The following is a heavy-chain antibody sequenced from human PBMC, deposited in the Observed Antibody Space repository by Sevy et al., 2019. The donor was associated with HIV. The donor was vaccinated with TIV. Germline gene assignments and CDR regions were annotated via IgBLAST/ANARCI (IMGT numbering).Heavy chain of an antibody. CDR1: GFTFSDYA. CDR2: IGGSGDRT. Sequence: GGSLRLPCAVSGFTFSDYAMSWVRQPPGGGLEWVSAIGGSGDRTFYADSVKGRFTISRDNSRSTLSLEMNDLRDDDTAFYYCARGPAYLYWGQGTLVTVSS. D-gene: IGHD2-2*01. CDR3: ARGPAYLY. V-gene: IGHV3-23*01. J-gene: IGHJ4*02.